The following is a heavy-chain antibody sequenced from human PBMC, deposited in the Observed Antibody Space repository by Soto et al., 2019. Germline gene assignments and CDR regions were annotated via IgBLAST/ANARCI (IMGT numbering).Heavy chain of an antibody. CDR3: ASWLKGPDIGNYYYGMDV. CDR1: GCTFSSYT. D-gene: IGHD2-15*01. CDR2: IIPILGIA. V-gene: IGHV1-69*02. Sequence: ASVKVSCKASGCTFSSYTISCVRQAPGQGLEWMGRIIPILGIANYAQKFQGRVTITADKSTSTAYMELSSLRSEDTAVYYCASWLKGPDIGNYYYGMDVWGQGTTVTVSS. J-gene: IGHJ6*02.